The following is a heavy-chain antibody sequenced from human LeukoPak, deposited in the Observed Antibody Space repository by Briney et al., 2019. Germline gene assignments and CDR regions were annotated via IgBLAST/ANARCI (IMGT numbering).Heavy chain of an antibody. V-gene: IGHV4-31*03. CDR2: IHYSGST. J-gene: IGHJ4*02. Sequence: PSETLSLTCTVSGGSISSGDYYWSWIRQHLGKGLEWIGYIHYSGSTYYSPSLKSRVTISVDTSKKQFSLKLSSVTAADTAVYYCARVGVAAKSSRYFDYWGQGTLVTVSS. CDR3: ARVGVAAKSSRYFDY. D-gene: IGHD2-15*01. CDR1: GGSISSGDYY.